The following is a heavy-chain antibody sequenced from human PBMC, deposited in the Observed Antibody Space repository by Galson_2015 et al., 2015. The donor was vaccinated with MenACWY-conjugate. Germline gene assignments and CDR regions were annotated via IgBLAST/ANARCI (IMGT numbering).Heavy chain of an antibody. J-gene: IGHJ3*01. Sequence: ALRLADEASGFGVSDFAIHWVPRAPCHGLERSAFMVYDGHNEYYAHALKGLLAIFSGSCQNMATLEMNNLSPADTAVYYCARFWPGYGVLRAFDVWGPGTMVTVSS. CDR2: MVYDGHNE. CDR3: ARFWPGYGVLRAFDV. V-gene: IGHV3-30*09. CDR1: GFGVSDFA. D-gene: IGHD5-12*01.